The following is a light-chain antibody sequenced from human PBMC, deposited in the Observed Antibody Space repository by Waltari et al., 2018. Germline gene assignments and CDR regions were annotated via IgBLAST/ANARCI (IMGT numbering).Light chain of an antibody. V-gene: IGKV4-1*01. CDR3: QQYYSFPLT. CDR1: QSVLYSSNNKNF. J-gene: IGKJ4*01. Sequence: DIVMTQSPDSLAVSLGERATINCKSSQSVLYSSNNKNFLAWYQQKPGHPPKLLIHWASIRESGVPDRFGGSGSGADFTLTISSLQAEDVAVYYCQQYYSFPLTFGGGTKVEIK. CDR2: WAS.